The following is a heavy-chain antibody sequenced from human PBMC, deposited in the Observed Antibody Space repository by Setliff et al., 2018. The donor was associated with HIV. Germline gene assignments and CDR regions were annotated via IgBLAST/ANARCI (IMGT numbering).Heavy chain of an antibody. CDR2: IIPIFGTA. CDR1: GGTFSSYA. V-gene: IGHV1-69*05. D-gene: IGHD2-15*01. J-gene: IGHJ6*02. CDR3: ARGYCSGGSCYGTYYYYGMDV. Sequence: SVKVSCKASGGTFSSYAISWVRQAPGQGLEWMGGIIPIFGTANYAQKFQGRVTITTDESTSTAYMELSSLRSEDTAVYYCARGYCSGGSCYGTYYYYGMDVWGQGTTVTV.